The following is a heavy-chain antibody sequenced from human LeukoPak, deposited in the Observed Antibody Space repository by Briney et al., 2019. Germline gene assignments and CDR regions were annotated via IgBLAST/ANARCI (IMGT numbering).Heavy chain of an antibody. CDR1: GGSISSYY. D-gene: IGHD1-1*01. CDR2: IYYSGST. Sequence: PSETLSLTCTVSGGSISSYYWSWLRQPPGKGLEWIGYIYYSGSTNYNPSLKSRVTISVDTSKNQFSLKLSSVTAADTAVYYCARRLGDWNHAFHYWGQGTLVTVSS. J-gene: IGHJ4*02. CDR3: ARRLGDWNHAFHY. V-gene: IGHV4-59*08.